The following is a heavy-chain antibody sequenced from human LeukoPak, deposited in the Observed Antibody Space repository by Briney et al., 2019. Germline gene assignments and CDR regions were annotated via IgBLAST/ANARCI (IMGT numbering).Heavy chain of an antibody. V-gene: IGHV4-39*07. CDR1: GGSISSSSYY. D-gene: IGHD1-26*01. CDR2: IYYSGST. J-gene: IGHJ5*02. Sequence: SETLSLTCTVSGGSISSSSYYWGWIRQPPGKGLEWIGSIYYSGSTYYNPSLKSRVTTSVDTSKNQFSLKLSSVTAADTAVYYCARGGFGMGADNWFDPWGQGTLVTVSS. CDR3: ARGGFGMGADNWFDP.